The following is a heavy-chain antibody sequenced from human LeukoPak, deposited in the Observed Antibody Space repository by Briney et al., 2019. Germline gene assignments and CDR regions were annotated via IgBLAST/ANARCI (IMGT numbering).Heavy chain of an antibody. D-gene: IGHD3-3*01. J-gene: IGHJ4*02. CDR1: GFTFSSYA. V-gene: IGHV3-23*01. CDR3: ATYGFWSGYGVGY. CDR2: ISDSGGST. Sequence: GGSLRLSCAASGFTFSSYALSWVRQAPGKGLEWVSAISDSGGSTYYADSVKGRFTISRDNSKNTLYLQMNSLRAEDTAVYYCATYGFWSGYGVGYWGQGTLVTVSS.